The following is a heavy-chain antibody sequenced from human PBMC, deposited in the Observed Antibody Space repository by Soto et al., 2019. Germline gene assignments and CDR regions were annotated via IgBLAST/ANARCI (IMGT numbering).Heavy chain of an antibody. Sequence: GGSLRLSCAASGFTFSSYEMNWVRQAPGKGLEWVSYISSSGSTIYYADSVKGRFTISRDNAKNSLYLQMNSLRAEDTAVYYCARGNRGDYGDYYYYYGMDVWGQGTTVTVSS. V-gene: IGHV3-48*03. CDR2: ISSSGSTI. CDR1: GFTFSSYE. J-gene: IGHJ6*02. CDR3: ARGNRGDYGDYYYYYGMDV. D-gene: IGHD4-17*01.